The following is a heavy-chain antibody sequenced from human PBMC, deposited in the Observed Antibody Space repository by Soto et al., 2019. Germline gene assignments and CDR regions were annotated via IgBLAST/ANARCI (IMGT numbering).Heavy chain of an antibody. CDR1: GYSFTSYW. Sequence: HGESLKISFKGSGYSFTSYWIGWVRQMPGKGLEWMGIIYPGDSDTRCSPSFQGQVTISADKSISTAYLQWSSLKASDTAMYYCARPRDGYNPGAFDIWGQGTMVTVSS. D-gene: IGHD5-12*01. V-gene: IGHV5-51*01. CDR2: IYPGDSDT. CDR3: ARPRDGYNPGAFDI. J-gene: IGHJ3*02.